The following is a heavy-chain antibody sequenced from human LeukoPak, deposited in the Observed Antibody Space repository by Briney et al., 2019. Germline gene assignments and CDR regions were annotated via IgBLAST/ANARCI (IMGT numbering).Heavy chain of an antibody. CDR3: AKPPGQVLSGGMSPLES. CDR1: GFTFRNYA. Sequence: GGSLRLSGAASGFTFRNYAINWIRQAPGKGLEWVSSTSGSGANTYYASSVRGRFTVSRDNSKNTLHLQMSGLSDEDTAIYYCAKPPGQVLSGGMSPLESWGQGPLVTVSS. D-gene: IGHD4-23*01. V-gene: IGHV3-23*01. J-gene: IGHJ5*02. CDR2: TSGSGANT.